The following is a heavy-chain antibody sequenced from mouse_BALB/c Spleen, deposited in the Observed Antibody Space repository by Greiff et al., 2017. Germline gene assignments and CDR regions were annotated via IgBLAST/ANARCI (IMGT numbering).Heavy chain of an antibody. Sequence: EVKVVESGGGLVQPGGSRKLSCAASGFTFSSFGMHWVRQAPEKGLEWVAYISSGSSTIYYADTVKGRFTISRDNPKNTLFLQMTSLRSEDTAMYYCARSSYYGSSHYYAMDYWGQGTSVTVSS. V-gene: IGHV5-17*02. CDR2: ISSGSSTI. CDR1: GFTFSSFG. CDR3: ARSSYYGSSHYYAMDY. J-gene: IGHJ4*01. D-gene: IGHD1-1*01.